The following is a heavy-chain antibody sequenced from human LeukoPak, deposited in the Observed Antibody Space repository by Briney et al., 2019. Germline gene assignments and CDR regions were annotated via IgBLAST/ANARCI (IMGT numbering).Heavy chain of an antibody. CDR1: GFTFSSYA. CDR3: ARGLDILTAFDY. Sequence: GGSLRLSCAASGFTFSSYAMHWVRQAPGKGLEWVAVISYDGSNKYYADSVKGRFTISRDNSKNTLYLQMNSLRSEDTAVYYCARGLDILTAFDYWGQGTLVTVSS. D-gene: IGHD3-9*01. V-gene: IGHV3-30-3*01. J-gene: IGHJ4*02. CDR2: ISYDGSNK.